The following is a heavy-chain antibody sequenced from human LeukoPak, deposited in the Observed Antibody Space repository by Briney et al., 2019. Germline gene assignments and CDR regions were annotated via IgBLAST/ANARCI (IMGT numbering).Heavy chain of an antibody. Sequence: RASVKVSCKASGGTFSSYAISWVRQAPGQGLEWMGGIIPIFGTANYAQKFQGRVTITTDESASTAYMELSSLRSEDTAVYYCARVLKTLRYFDSLAYWGQGTLVTVSS. CDR1: GGTFSSYA. CDR3: ARVLKTLRYFDSLAY. V-gene: IGHV1-69*05. D-gene: IGHD3-9*01. J-gene: IGHJ4*02. CDR2: IIPIFGTA.